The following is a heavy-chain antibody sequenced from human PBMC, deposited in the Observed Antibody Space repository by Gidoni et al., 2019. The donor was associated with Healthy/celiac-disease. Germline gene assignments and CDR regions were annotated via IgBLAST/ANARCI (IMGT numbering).Heavy chain of an antibody. CDR3: ARDIRIAAAGTEWFDP. J-gene: IGHJ5*02. CDR2: INPNSGGT. CDR1: GYTFPGYY. V-gene: IGHV1-2*02. D-gene: IGHD6-13*01. Sequence: QVQLVQSGAEVKKPGASVKVSCKASGYTFPGYYMHWVRQAPGQGLEWMGWINPNSGGTNYAQKFQGRVTMTRDTSISTAYMELSRLRSDDTAVYYCARDIRIAAAGTEWFDPWGQGTLVTVSS.